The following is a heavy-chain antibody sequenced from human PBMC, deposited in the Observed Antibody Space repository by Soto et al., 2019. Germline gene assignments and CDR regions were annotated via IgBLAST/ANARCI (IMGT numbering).Heavy chain of an antibody. D-gene: IGHD2-21*02. V-gene: IGHV1-3*01. J-gene: IGHJ4*02. CDR1: GYTFTSYA. Sequence: GAPLKVSCKASGYTFTSYAIHWLRQAPGQRLEWMGWINAGNGNTKYSQKFQGRVTITRDTSASTAYMELSSLRSEDTAVYYCARGLHPPSEYWGQGTLDTVSP. CDR3: ARGLHPPSEY. CDR2: INAGNGNT.